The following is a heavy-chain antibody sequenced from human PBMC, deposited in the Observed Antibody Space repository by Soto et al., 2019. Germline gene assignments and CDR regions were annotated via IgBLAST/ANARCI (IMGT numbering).Heavy chain of an antibody. Sequence: SGPTLVNPTRTLTLTWTFSGFSLSTSGMCGSWIRQPPGKALEWLALIDWDDDKYYSTSLKTRLTISKDTSKNQVVLTMTNMDPVDKATYYCARILNPDYYDSSGYYLAFDYWGQGTLVTVSS. D-gene: IGHD3-22*01. CDR2: IDWDDDK. V-gene: IGHV2-70*01. J-gene: IGHJ4*02. CDR3: ARILNPDYYDSSGYYLAFDY. CDR1: GFSLSTSGMC.